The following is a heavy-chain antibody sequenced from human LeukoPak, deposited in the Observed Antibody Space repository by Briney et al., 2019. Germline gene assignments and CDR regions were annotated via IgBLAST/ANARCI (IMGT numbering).Heavy chain of an antibody. CDR2: ISSSGSTI. CDR3: AGDEKITMTFKYYYYGMDV. D-gene: IGHD3-22*01. V-gene: IGHV3-48*03. J-gene: IGHJ6*02. CDR1: GFTFSSYE. Sequence: GGSLRLSCAASGFTFSSYEMNWVRQAPGKGLEWVSYISSSGSTIYYADSVKGRFTISRDNAKNSLYLQMNSLRAEDTAVYYCAGDEKITMTFKYYYYGMDVWGQGTTVTVSS.